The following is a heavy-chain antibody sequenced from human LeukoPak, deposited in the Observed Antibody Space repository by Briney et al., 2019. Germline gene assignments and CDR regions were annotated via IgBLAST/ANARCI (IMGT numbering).Heavy chain of an antibody. V-gene: IGHV3-21*01. CDR2: ISSSSSYI. CDR3: ARAFDTVSPFEPFGY. CDR1: GFTFSSYS. Sequence: GSLRLSCAASGFTFSSYSLNWVRQAPGKGLEWVSSISSSSSYIYYADSVKGRFTISRDNAKNSLYLQMNSLRAEDTAVYYCARAFDTVSPFEPFGYWGQGTLVTVSS. D-gene: IGHD3-9*01. J-gene: IGHJ4*02.